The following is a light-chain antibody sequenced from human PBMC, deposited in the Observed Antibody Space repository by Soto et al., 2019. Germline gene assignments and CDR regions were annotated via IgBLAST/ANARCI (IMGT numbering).Light chain of an antibody. Sequence: QSVLTQPPSVSGAPGQRVTISCTGSSSNIGAGYDVHWYQQLPGTAPKLLIYGNSNRPSGVPDRFSGSKSGTSASLAITGLHAEDEADYYCQSYDSSLSDGVFGGGTKLTVL. J-gene: IGLJ3*02. CDR2: GNS. CDR1: SSNIGAGYD. V-gene: IGLV1-40*01. CDR3: QSYDSSLSDGV.